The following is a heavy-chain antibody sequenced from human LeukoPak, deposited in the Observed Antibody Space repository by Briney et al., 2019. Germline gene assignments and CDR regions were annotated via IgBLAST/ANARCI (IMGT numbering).Heavy chain of an antibody. CDR2: IYTSGST. Sequence: SETLSLTCTVSGGSISDYYWSWIRQPAGKGLEWIGRIYTSGSTNYNPSLKSRLTMSVDTSKNQFSLKPSSVTAADTAVYYCARGSRMTTVYYYIDVWGKGTTVTVSS. D-gene: IGHD4-11*01. J-gene: IGHJ6*03. CDR3: ARGSRMTTVYYYIDV. CDR1: GGSISDYY. V-gene: IGHV4-4*07.